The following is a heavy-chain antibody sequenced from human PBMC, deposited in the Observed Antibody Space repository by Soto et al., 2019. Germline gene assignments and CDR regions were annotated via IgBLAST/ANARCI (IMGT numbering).Heavy chain of an antibody. CDR3: ARGLGSTYYYYGMDV. CDR1: GGAINSDYYY. V-gene: IGHV4-30-4*01. Sequence: PSETLSLTCSVSGGAINSDYYYWGWVRQPPGKGLEWIGYMYSSGSTYSNPSLKSPVAMSVDTSQNHFSLSLTSVTAADTAVYYCARGLGSTYYYYGMDVWGQGTTVTVSS. J-gene: IGHJ6*02. CDR2: MYSSGST. D-gene: IGHD3-16*01.